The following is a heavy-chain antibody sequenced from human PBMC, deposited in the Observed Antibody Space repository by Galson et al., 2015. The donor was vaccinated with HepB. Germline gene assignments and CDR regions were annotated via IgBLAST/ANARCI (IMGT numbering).Heavy chain of an antibody. Sequence: SVKVSCKASGYTFTSYDFYWVRQATGQGLEWMGWMSPNSDNAGYAQKFQGRVTMTWNTSINTAYMELSRLTSEDTAVYYCARGSYRVAVAVDYWGQGTLVTVSS. D-gene: IGHD6-19*01. CDR2: MSPNSDNA. CDR1: GYTFTSYD. V-gene: IGHV1-8*01. J-gene: IGHJ4*02. CDR3: ARGSYRVAVAVDY.